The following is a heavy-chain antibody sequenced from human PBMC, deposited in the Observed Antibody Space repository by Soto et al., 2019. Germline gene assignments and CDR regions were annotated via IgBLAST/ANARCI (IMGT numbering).Heavy chain of an antibody. J-gene: IGHJ5*02. Sequence: GSVNVSCKASGYTFTGYYMRWVRQAPGQGLEWMGWINPNSGGTNYAQKFQGRVTMTRDTSISTAYMELSRLRSDDTAVYYCARGDPDIVVVPAAIGDWCEPWGQGNIVSVSA. CDR3: ARGDPDIVVVPAAIGDWCEP. V-gene: IGHV1-2*02. CDR1: GYTFTGYY. D-gene: IGHD2-2*02. CDR2: INPNSGGT.